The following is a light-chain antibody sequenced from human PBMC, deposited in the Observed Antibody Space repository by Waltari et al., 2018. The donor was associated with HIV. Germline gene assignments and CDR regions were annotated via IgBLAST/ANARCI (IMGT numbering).Light chain of an antibody. CDR1: RRDVGGYNF. V-gene: IGLV2-11*01. CDR3: CSYAGISTFVV. J-gene: IGLJ2*01. Sequence: QSALTQPRSVSGSPGQSVTISCPVPRRDVGGYNFVSWYKQHPGKAPKLMIYDVNKRPSGVPDRFSGSKSGNTASLTISGLQSEDEADYYCCSYAGISTFVVFGGGTKLTVL. CDR2: DVN.